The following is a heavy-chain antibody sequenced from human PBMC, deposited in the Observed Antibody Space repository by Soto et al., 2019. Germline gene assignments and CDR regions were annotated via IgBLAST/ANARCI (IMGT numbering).Heavy chain of an antibody. CDR2: IIPIFGTA. V-gene: IGHV1-69*12. D-gene: IGHD4-17*01. Sequence: QVQLVQSGAEVKKPGSSVKVSCKASGGTFSSYAISWVRPAPGQGLAWMGGIIPIFGTANYAQKFQGRVTITADESTSTAYREMSSLRSEDTAVYYCARGGDDYGDYIHYYGMDVWGQGTTVTVSS. CDR1: GGTFSSYA. J-gene: IGHJ6*02. CDR3: ARGGDDYGDYIHYYGMDV.